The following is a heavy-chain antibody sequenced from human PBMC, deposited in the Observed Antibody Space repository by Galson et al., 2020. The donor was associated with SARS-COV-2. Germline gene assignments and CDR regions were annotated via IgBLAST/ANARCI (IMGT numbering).Heavy chain of an antibody. Sequence: GESLKISCAASGFTFSNAWMSWVRQAPGKGLEWVGRIKSKTDGGTTDYAAPVKGRFTISRDDSKNTLYLQMNSLKTEDTAVYYCTTDRSYDYVWGSYSYPDYWGQGTLVTVSS. CDR1: GFTFSNAW. J-gene: IGHJ4*02. V-gene: IGHV3-15*01. CDR3: TTDRSYDYVWGSYSYPDY. D-gene: IGHD3-16*02. CDR2: IKSKTDGGTT.